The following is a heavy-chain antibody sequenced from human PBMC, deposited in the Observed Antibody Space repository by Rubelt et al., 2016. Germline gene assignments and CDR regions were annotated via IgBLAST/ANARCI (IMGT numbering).Heavy chain of an antibody. J-gene: IGHJ4*02. CDR3: ARQYSSSSHFDH. D-gene: IGHD6-6*01. CDR2: IYYSGRP. V-gene: IGHV4-38-2*02. Sequence: QLQLQESGPGLVKPSETLSLTCTVSGYSLNSGYFWGWIRQPPGKGLEWIGYIYYSGRPNYNPSLKSRVTISVDTSKNQFSLNLTSMTAADTAVYYCARQYSSSSHFDHWGQGILVTVSS. CDR1: GYSLNSGYF.